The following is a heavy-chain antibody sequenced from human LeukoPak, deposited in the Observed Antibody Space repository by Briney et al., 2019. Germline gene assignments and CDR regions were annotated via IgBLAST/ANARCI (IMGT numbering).Heavy chain of an antibody. J-gene: IGHJ4*02. V-gene: IGHV3-9*01. D-gene: IGHD6-19*01. CDR2: ISWNSGSI. CDR3: AKDRWQWLVLPDY. CDR1: GFTFDDYA. Sequence: GRSLRLSCAASGFTFDDYAMHWVRQAPGKGLEWVSGISWNSGSIGYADSVKGRFTISRDNSKNTLYLQMNSLRAEDTAVYYCAKDRWQWLVLPDYWGQGTLVTVSS.